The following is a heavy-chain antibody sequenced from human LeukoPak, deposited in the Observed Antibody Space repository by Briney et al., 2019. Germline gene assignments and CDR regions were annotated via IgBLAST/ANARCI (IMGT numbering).Heavy chain of an antibody. J-gene: IGHJ5*02. Sequence: DPSETLSLTCTVSGGSISSYYWSWIRQPPGKGLEWIGYIYYSGSTNYNPSLKSRVTISVDTSKNQFSLKLSSVTAADTAVYYCARDLGYYYDSSGYYYGAGLTGFDPWGQGTLVTVSS. V-gene: IGHV4-59*01. CDR2: IYYSGST. CDR1: GGSISSYY. D-gene: IGHD3-22*01. CDR3: ARDLGYYYDSSGYYYGAGLTGFDP.